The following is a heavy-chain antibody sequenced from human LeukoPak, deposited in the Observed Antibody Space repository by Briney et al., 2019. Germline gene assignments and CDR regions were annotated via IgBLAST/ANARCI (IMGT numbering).Heavy chain of an antibody. J-gene: IGHJ4*02. CDR2: ISAYNGNT. V-gene: IGHV1-18*01. Sequence: VKVSCKASGYTFTSYGISWVRQAPGQGLEWMGWISAYNGNTNYAQKLQGRVTMTTDTSTSTAYMELRSLRSDDTAVYYCARMGNYYDSSGYYRLGDYWGQGTLVTVSS. CDR1: GYTFTSYG. D-gene: IGHD3-22*01. CDR3: ARMGNYYDSSGYYRLGDY.